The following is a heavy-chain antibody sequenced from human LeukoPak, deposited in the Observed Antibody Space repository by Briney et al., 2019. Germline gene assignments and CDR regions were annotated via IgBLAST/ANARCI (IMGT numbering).Heavy chain of an antibody. Sequence: GESLQISCQGSGYSFTSYWIGWVRQMPGKGLEWMGIIYPGDSDTRYSPSFQGQVTISADKSISTAYLQWSSLKASDTAMYYCARHVRQWLVEGHAFDIWGQGTMVTVSS. J-gene: IGHJ3*02. V-gene: IGHV5-51*01. CDR2: IYPGDSDT. D-gene: IGHD6-19*01. CDR1: GYSFTSYW. CDR3: ARHVRQWLVEGHAFDI.